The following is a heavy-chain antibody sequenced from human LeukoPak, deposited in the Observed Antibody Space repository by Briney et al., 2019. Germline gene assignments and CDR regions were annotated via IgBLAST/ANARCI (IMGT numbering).Heavy chain of an antibody. CDR3: AEDRPNYFGTNGHYYRRDGDF. D-gene: IGHD3-22*01. CDR1: GFTFSSYS. V-gene: IGHV3-21*04. CDR2: ISSSSSYI. Sequence: SGGSLRLSCAASGFTFSSYSMNWVRQAPGKGLEWVSSISSSSSYIYYADSVKGRFTISRDNAKNSLYLQMNSLRAEDTAIYYCAEDRPNYFGTNGHYYRRDGDFWGQGTLVTVSS. J-gene: IGHJ4*02.